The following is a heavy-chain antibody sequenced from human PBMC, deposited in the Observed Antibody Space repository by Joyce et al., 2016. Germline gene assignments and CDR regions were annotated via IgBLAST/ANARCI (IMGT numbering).Heavy chain of an antibody. CDR3: ASPGGSILGYHYYMDV. CDR2: INPVFGAP. V-gene: IGHV1-69*06. D-gene: IGHD3-3*01. CDR1: GGTFKNYA. Sequence: QVQLVQSGAEVKKPGSSVKVSCKASGGTFKNYAISWVRQAPGQGLEWMGGINPVFGAPKYAKKFQDRITITADTSTNIAYIELSGLRPEDTAVYYCASPGGSILGYHYYMDVWGKGTTVTVSS. J-gene: IGHJ6*03.